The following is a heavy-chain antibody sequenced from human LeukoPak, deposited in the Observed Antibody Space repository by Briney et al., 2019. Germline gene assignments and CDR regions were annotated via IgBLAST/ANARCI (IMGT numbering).Heavy chain of an antibody. D-gene: IGHD2-15*01. CDR1: GYTFTSYY. J-gene: IGHJ5*02. Sequence: ASVKASCKASGYTFTSYYMHWVRQAPGQGLEWMGIINPSGGSTSYAQKFQGRVTMTRDMSTSTVYMGLSSLRSEDTAVYYCARGGGDIVVVVAATDSLNWFDPWGQGTLVTVSS. CDR3: ARGGGDIVVVVAATDSLNWFDP. V-gene: IGHV1-46*01. CDR2: INPSGGST.